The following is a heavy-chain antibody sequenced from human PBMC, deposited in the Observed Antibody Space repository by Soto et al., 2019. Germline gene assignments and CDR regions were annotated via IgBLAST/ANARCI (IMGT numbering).Heavy chain of an antibody. D-gene: IGHD2-2*01. Sequence: SETLSLTCTVSCGSISSYYWSWIRQPPGKGLEWIGYIYYSGSTNYNPSLKSRVTISVDTSKNQFSLKLSSVTAADTAVYYCARGVPAAIVRWFDPWGQGTLVTVSS. CDR3: ARGVPAAIVRWFDP. CDR1: CGSISSYY. CDR2: IYYSGST. J-gene: IGHJ5*02. V-gene: IGHV4-59*01.